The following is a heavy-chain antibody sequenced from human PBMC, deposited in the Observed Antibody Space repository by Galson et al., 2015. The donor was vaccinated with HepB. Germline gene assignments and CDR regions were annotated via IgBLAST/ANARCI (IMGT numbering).Heavy chain of an antibody. Sequence: SLRLSCAASGFTFSTYGLQWVRQAPGKGLEWVALIPDDGDHKYYADSVQGRFTISRDKSKNTLYLQMNFLTTEDTAIYYCARLQHCSSTSCISYYFYPVDVWGQGTAVTVSS. CDR3: ARLQHCSSTSCISYYFYPVDV. CDR2: IPDDGDHK. J-gene: IGHJ6*02. V-gene: IGHV3-30-3*01. D-gene: IGHD2-2*01. CDR1: GFTFSTYG.